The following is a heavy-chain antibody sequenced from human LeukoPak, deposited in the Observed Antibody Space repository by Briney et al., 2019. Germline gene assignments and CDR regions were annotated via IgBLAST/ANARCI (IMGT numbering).Heavy chain of an antibody. V-gene: IGHV3-30-3*01. CDR3: ARDRPTSVTSLPFDY. Sequence: GGSLRLSCTASGFTFSSYAMHWVRQAPGKGLEWVALTSYGGSNKYYADSVKGRFTISRDNSNNMLYLQMNSLRAEDTAVYYCARDRPTSVTSLPFDYWGQETLVTVSS. J-gene: IGHJ4*02. D-gene: IGHD4-17*01. CDR2: TSYGGSNK. CDR1: GFTFSSYA.